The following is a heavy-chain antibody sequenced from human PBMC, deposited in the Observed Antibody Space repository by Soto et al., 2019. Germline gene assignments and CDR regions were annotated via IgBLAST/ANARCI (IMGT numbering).Heavy chain of an antibody. D-gene: IGHD1-1*01. CDR2: LVVGSGNT. CDR1: GFTFISSA. CDR3: AKSHIGALAPFDS. J-gene: IGHJ4*02. Sequence: GASVKVSGKASGFTFISSAVPWVRPARGQRLEWIVCLVVGSGNTNYAQKFQERVTITRDMSTGTDYMELSSVRSEDTAVYYCAKSHIGALAPFDSWGQGSLVNVSS. V-gene: IGHV1-58*01.